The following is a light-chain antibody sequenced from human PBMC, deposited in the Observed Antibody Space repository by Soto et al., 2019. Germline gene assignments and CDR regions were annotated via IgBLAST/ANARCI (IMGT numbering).Light chain of an antibody. CDR1: QAVSSSY. J-gene: IGKJ1*01. CDR3: QQYGTAPWT. CDR2: GVS. Sequence: EIVLTQSPGTLSLSPGERATLSCRASQAVSSSYLAWYQQKPGLAPRLLIYGVSSRATGIPDRFSGSGSGTDFTLTISRLEPEDFAVYYCQQYGTAPWTFGQGTKVDIK. V-gene: IGKV3-20*01.